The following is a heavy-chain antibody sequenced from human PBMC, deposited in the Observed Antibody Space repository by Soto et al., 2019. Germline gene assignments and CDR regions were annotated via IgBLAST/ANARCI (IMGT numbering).Heavy chain of an antibody. Sequence: PSETLSLTCTVSGGSINSSSYYWGWIRQPPGKGLEWIGYIYYSGSTYYNPSLKSRVTISVDTSKNQFSLKLSSVTAADTAVYYCARVDYYDSSGYYAGNDYWGQGTLVTVSS. V-gene: IGHV4-39*07. J-gene: IGHJ4*02. D-gene: IGHD3-22*01. CDR1: GGSINSSSYY. CDR3: ARVDYYDSSGYYAGNDY. CDR2: IYYSGST.